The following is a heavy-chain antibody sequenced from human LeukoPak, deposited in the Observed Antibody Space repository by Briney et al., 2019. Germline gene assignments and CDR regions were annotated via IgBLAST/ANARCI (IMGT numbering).Heavy chain of an antibody. D-gene: IGHD6-19*01. V-gene: IGHV3-48*03. J-gene: IGHJ4*02. CDR1: GFTFSGYE. CDR3: ARGGSLGY. Sequence: PGGSLSLSCAASGFTFSGYEMNWVRQAPGKGLEWVSKISSSGSAIYYADSVKGRFTISRDNAKSTLYLQMNSLRVEDTAVYYCARGGSLGYWGQGTLVTVSS. CDR2: ISSSGSAI.